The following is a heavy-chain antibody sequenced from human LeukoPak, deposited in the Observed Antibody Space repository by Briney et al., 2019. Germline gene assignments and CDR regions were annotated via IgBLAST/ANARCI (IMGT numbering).Heavy chain of an antibody. CDR3: ARQLYDSSGYSDY. CDR2: IYHSGST. J-gene: IGHJ4*02. Sequence: PSETLSLTCTVSGGSITSSSYYWVWIRQSPGKGLEWIGSIYHSGSTYYNPSLKSRVTISVDTSKNQFSLKLSSVTAADTAVYYCARQLYDSSGYSDYWGQGTLVTVSS. CDR1: GGSITSSSYY. V-gene: IGHV4-39*01. D-gene: IGHD3-22*01.